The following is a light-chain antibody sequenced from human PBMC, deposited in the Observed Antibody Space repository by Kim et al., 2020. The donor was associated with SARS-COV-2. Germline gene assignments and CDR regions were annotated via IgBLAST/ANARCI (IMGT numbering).Light chain of an antibody. CDR2: KAS. CDR3: QQYHGYPYT. Sequence: SASVGDRVTITCRASEAISSWMAWYQERPGKAPKLLIHKASNLESGVPSRFSGSGSGTEFTLPISSLQPDDSSTYYCQQYHGYPYTFGQGTKLEIK. CDR1: EAISSW. J-gene: IGKJ2*01. V-gene: IGKV1-5*03.